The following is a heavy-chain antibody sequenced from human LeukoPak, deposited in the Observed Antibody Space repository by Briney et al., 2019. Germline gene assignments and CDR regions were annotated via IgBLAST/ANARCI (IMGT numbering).Heavy chain of an antibody. V-gene: IGHV3-9*01. D-gene: IGHD4-23*01. J-gene: IGHJ2*01. CDR1: GFTFDDYA. Sequence: PGRSLRLSCAASGFTFDDYAMHWVRQAPGKGLEWVSGISWNSGSIGYADSVKGRFTISRDNAKNSLYLQMNSLRAEDTALYYCAKEGTVVTAYWYFDLWGRGTLVTVSS. CDR2: ISWNSGSI. CDR3: AKEGTVVTAYWYFDL.